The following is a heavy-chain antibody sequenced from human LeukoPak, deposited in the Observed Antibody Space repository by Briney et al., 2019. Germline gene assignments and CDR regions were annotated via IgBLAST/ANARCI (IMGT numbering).Heavy chain of an antibody. CDR2: ISYDGSNK. J-gene: IGHJ3*02. CDR3: AKGRPTVDDAFDI. Sequence: PGGSLRLSCAASGFTFSSYAMHWVRQAPGKGLEWVAVISYDGSNKYYADSVKGRFTISRDNSKNTLYLQMNSLRAEDTAVYYCAKGRPTVDDAFDIWGQGTMVTVSS. V-gene: IGHV3-30-3*01. CDR1: GFTFSSYA. D-gene: IGHD4-17*01.